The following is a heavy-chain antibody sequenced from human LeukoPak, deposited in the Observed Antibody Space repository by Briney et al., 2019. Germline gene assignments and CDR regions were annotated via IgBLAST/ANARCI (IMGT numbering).Heavy chain of an antibody. Sequence: GGSLRLSCAASGFTFSSYWMSWVRQAPGKGLEWVANIKEDGSEKYYVDSVKGRFTISRDNAKNSVYLQMNSLRAEDTAVYYCAREGDYYCSGGSCYDYWGQGTLVTVSS. CDR1: GFTFSSYW. V-gene: IGHV3-7*01. CDR3: AREGDYYCSGGSCYDY. D-gene: IGHD2-15*01. J-gene: IGHJ4*02. CDR2: IKEDGSEK.